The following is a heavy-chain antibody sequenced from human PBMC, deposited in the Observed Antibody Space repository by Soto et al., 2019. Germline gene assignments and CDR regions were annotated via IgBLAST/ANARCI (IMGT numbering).Heavy chain of an antibody. CDR1: GYTFTSYA. CDR2: INAGNGNT. V-gene: IGHV1-3*01. J-gene: IGHJ4*02. D-gene: IGHD6-19*01. CDR3: GRSQQWLVTNY. Sequence: ASVKVSCKASGYTFTSYAMHWVRQAPGQRLEWMGWINAGNGNTKYSQKFQGRVTITRDTSASTAYMELSSLRSEDTAVYYCGRSQQWLVTNYWGQGTLVTVSS.